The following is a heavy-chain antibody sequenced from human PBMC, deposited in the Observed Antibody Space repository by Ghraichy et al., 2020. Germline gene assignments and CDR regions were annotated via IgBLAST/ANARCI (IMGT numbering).Heavy chain of an antibody. CDR3: ASGSGWSFDY. Sequence: GGSLRLSCVASGFTFSSYWMSWVRQAPGKGLEWVANIKKDGSDKNYVDSVKGRFTISRDNAKNSLYLQMNSLRAEDTAVYYCASGSGWSFDYWGRGTLVTVSS. D-gene: IGHD6-19*01. CDR2: IKKDGSDK. CDR1: GFTFSSYW. V-gene: IGHV3-7*03. J-gene: IGHJ4*02.